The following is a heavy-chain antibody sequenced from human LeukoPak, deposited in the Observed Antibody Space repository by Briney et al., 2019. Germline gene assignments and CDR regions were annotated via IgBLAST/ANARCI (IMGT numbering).Heavy chain of an antibody. CDR1: GGTFSSYT. Sequence: SVKVSCKASGGTFSSYTISWVRQAPGQGLEWMGRIIPILGIANYAQKFQGRVTITADKSTSTAYMELSSLRSEDTAVYYCARGRWGYSGYDGAFDIWGQGTMVTVSS. J-gene: IGHJ3*02. CDR2: IIPILGIA. D-gene: IGHD5-12*01. CDR3: ARGRWGYSGYDGAFDI. V-gene: IGHV1-69*02.